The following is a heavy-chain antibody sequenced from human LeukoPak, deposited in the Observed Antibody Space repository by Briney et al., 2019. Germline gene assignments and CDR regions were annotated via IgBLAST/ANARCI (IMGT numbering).Heavy chain of an antibody. CDR3: AKDIRMDPY. CDR2: ISGSGGST. V-gene: IGHV3-23*01. CDR1: GFTFNSYA. Sequence: GGSLRLSCAASGFTFNSYAMNWVRQAPGKGLEWVSTISGSGGSTYYADSVKGRFTISRDNSKNTLYLEMNGLRAEDTAVYYCAKDIRMDPYWGRGTLVTVSS. D-gene: IGHD1-14*01. J-gene: IGHJ4*02.